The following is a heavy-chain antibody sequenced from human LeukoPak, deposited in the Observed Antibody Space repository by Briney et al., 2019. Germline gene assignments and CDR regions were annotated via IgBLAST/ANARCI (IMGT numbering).Heavy chain of an antibody. J-gene: IGHJ6*03. CDR1: GFTFSSYS. CDR3: ARADKFVVVPAAPYYYYYYMDV. Sequence: PGGSLRLSCAASGFTFSSYSMSWVRQAPGKGLEWVSSISSSSSYIYYADSVKGRFTISRDNAKNSLYPQMNSLRAEDTAVYYCARADKFVVVPAAPYYYYYYMDVWGKGTTVTVSS. V-gene: IGHV3-21*01. D-gene: IGHD2-2*01. CDR2: ISSSSSYI.